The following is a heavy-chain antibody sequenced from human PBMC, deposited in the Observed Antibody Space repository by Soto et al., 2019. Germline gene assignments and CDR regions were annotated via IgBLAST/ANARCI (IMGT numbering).Heavy chain of an antibody. CDR3: ATIYGTGYRAFDY. V-gene: IGHV1-69*02. D-gene: IGHD3-10*01. CDR1: GDTFSCYT. Sequence: QVQLVQSGAELKKPGSSVKVSCKASGDTFSCYTINWVRQAPGLGLEWMGRVNPILSMSNYAQKCQGRVTMTADKSTSTCYKELRTLRSEDTAFYCWATIYGTGYRAFDYWGQRALVTVSS. CDR2: VNPILSMS. J-gene: IGHJ4*02.